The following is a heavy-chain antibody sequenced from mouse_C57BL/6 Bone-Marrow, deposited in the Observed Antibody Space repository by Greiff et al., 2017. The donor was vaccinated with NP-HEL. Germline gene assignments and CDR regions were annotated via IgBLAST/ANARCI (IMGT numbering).Heavy chain of an antibody. CDR2: IYPRSGNT. V-gene: IGHV1-81*01. CDR3: AFYDYFDY. D-gene: IGHD1-1*01. Sequence: VKVVESGAELARPGASVKLSCKASGYTFTSYGISWVKQRTGQGLEWIGEIYPRSGNTYYNEKFKGKATLTADKSSSTAYMELRSLTSEDSAVYFCAFYDYFDYWGQGTTLTVSS. CDR1: GYTFTSYG. J-gene: IGHJ2*01.